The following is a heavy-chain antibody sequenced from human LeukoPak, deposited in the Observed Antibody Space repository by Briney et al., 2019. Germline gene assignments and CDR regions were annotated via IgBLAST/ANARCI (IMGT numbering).Heavy chain of an antibody. CDR3: ARGRLSGSSHFDS. D-gene: IGHD6-13*01. V-gene: IGHV4-59*11. CDR2: IYYTGSA. Sequence: SETLSLTCTVSGGAINSHYGNWVRQPQGKGLEWIGYIYYTGSATYNPSLSSRVTISVDTSNNQFSLKLTSVTAADTAVYYCARGRLSGSSHFDSWGQGTLVTVSS. J-gene: IGHJ4*02. CDR1: GGAINSHY.